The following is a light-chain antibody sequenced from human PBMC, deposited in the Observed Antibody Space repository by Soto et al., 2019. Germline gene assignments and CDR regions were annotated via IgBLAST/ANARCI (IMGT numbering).Light chain of an antibody. Sequence: QSVLTQPASVSGSPGQSIAISCTGTSSDVGGYNSVSWYQHHPGKAPKLMIYDVNYRPSGISDRFSGSKSGNTASLTISGLQAEDEADYYCRSYTTSSTLVFGTGTKVTLL. CDR2: DVN. CDR3: RSYTTSSTLV. V-gene: IGLV2-14*03. J-gene: IGLJ1*01. CDR1: SSDVGGYNS.